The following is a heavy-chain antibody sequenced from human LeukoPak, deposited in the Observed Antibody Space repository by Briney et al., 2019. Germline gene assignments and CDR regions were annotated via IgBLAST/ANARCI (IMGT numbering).Heavy chain of an antibody. CDR2: IYYSGST. D-gene: IGHD5-18*01. Sequence: SETMSLTCTVSGGSISSSSYYWGWIRQPPGKGLEWIGSIYYSGSTYDNPSLKSRVTISVDTSKNQFSLKLSSVAAADTALYYCARTAYTYGYRPLFDYWGQGTLVTVSS. J-gene: IGHJ4*02. V-gene: IGHV4-39*01. CDR1: GGSISSSSYY. CDR3: ARTAYTYGYRPLFDY.